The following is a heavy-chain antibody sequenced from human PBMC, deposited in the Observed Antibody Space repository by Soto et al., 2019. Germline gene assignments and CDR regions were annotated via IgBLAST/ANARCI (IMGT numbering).Heavy chain of an antibody. Sequence: GASVKVSCKASGGTFSSYAISWVRQAPGQGLEWMGGIIPILGTANYAQKFQGRVTITADESTSTAYMELSSLRSEDTAVYYCASSSAWGVPAANWGQGTLVTVSS. V-gene: IGHV1-69*13. CDR2: IIPILGTA. CDR1: GGTFSSYA. J-gene: IGHJ4*02. D-gene: IGHD2-2*01. CDR3: ASSSAWGVPAAN.